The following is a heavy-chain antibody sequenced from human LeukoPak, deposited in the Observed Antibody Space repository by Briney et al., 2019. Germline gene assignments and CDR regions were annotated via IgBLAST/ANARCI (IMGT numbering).Heavy chain of an antibody. V-gene: IGHV4-30-2*05. CDR1: GGSISSGGYY. CDR3: ARDLMTGLAFDP. J-gene: IGHJ5*02. CDR2: IYHSGST. Sequence: SQTLSLTCTVSGGSISSGGYYWSWIRQPPGKGREWIGYIYHSGSTYYNPSLKSRVTISVDTSKNQFSLKLSSVTAADTAVYYCARDLMTGLAFDPWGQGTLVTVSS. D-gene: IGHD3-9*01.